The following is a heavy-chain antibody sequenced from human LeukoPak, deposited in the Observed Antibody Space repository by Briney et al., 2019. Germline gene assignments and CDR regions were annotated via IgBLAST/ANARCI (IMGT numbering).Heavy chain of an antibody. CDR3: ATQYAQFYDF. D-gene: IGHD2-8*01. V-gene: IGHV5-51*01. Sequence: RAGESLKISCKASGYTFDNYWISWVRLMPGKGLEWMGIIYPGDSNARYNPSFQSHVTMSVDRSIDTAYLQWSSLQASDTATYYCATQYAQFYDFWGQGTLVTVSS. CDR1: GYTFDNYW. J-gene: IGHJ4*02. CDR2: IYPGDSNA.